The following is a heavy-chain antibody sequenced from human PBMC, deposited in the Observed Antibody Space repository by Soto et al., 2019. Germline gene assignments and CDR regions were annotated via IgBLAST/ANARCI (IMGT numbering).Heavy chain of an antibody. J-gene: IGHJ3*02. CDR2: ISGGGDGT. CDR1: GFTFGNYA. Sequence: EVQLLESGGGLVQPGGSLRLSCAASGFTFGNYAMIWVRQAPGKGLEWVSTISGGGDGTYYADSVRGRFTISRENSRNTVYLQMNSLRVEDTAVYYCAKKGLGSLATYCSTGDCHYAFDIWGQGTMVTVSS. V-gene: IGHV3-23*01. CDR3: AKKGLGSLATYCSTGDCHYAFDI. D-gene: IGHD2-15*01.